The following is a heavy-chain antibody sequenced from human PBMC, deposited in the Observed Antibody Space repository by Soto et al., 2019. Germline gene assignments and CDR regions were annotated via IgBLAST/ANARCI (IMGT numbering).Heavy chain of an antibody. CDR2: ISYSGST. CDR3: ARSAQWDGFDP. CDR1: AGSISTINYY. Sequence: QVQLQESGPGLVRPSQTLSLTCTVSAGSISTINYYWSWIRQHPEKGLEWIGYISYSGSTFYHSHLKSRVPFSLDTSKKQFSLTLTPVTAADTAVYYCARSAQWDGFDPWGQGTMVTVSS. D-gene: IGHD2-8*01. J-gene: IGHJ3*01. V-gene: IGHV4-31*03.